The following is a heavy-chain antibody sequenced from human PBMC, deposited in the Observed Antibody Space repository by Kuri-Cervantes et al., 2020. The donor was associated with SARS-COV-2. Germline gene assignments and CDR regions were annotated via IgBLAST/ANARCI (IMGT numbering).Heavy chain of an antibody. D-gene: IGHD2-2*01. CDR3: ARRACSSTSCYRALRAFDI. Sequence: GSLRLSCTVSGGSISSQSYYWGWIRQPPGKGLEWIGSVYYSGSTYYNPSLKSRVTISLDTSKNQFSLKLSSVTAADTAVYYCARRACSSTSCYRALRAFDIWGQGTMVTVSS. CDR2: VYYSGST. V-gene: IGHV4-39*01. CDR1: GGSISSQSYY. J-gene: IGHJ3*02.